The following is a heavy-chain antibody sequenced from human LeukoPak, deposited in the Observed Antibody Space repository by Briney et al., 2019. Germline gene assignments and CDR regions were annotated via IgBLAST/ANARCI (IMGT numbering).Heavy chain of an antibody. CDR1: GVSISTYY. D-gene: IGHD1-1*01. V-gene: IGHV4-59*01. CDR3: ARVGDWNDLVY. CDR2: IAYTVTP. J-gene: IGHJ4*02. Sequence: SETLSLTCTVSGVSISTYYWSWIRQPPGKGLEWIGYIAYTVTPNYNPSLKSRVTISVDTSKKQFSLKLSSVTAADTAVYYCARVGDWNDLVYWGQGTLVTVSS.